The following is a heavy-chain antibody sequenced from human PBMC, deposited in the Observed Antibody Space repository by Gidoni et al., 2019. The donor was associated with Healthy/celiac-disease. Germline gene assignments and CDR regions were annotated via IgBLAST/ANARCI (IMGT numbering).Heavy chain of an antibody. Sequence: QVQMQESSPGLEKPSETLSLTCPVSGGSVSRGSYYRSWIRQPPGKGLEWLGYIYYSGSTNYNPAHKSGVTISVDTCKNQCSLKLSSVTAADTAVYYCASGRYNWNYSGLLGYWGQGTLVTVSS. D-gene: IGHD1-7*01. CDR1: GGSVSRGSYY. V-gene: IGHV4-61*01. CDR3: ASGRYNWNYSGLLGY. CDR2: IYYSGST. J-gene: IGHJ4*02.